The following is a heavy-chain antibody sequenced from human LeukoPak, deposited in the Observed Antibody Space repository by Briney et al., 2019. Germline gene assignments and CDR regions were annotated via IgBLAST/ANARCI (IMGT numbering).Heavy chain of an antibody. CDR2: IYDSGYT. D-gene: IGHD3-22*01. CDR1: GASISHYY. CDR3: ASGDSSGYFPSHY. V-gene: IGHV4-4*09. Sequence: SETLSLTCTVSGASISHYYWSWIRQPPGKGLEWIGYIYDSGYTKYNPSLKSRVTISLDTSKNQFSLRLSSVTAADTAVYYCASGDSSGYFPSHYWGQGTLVTVSS. J-gene: IGHJ4*02.